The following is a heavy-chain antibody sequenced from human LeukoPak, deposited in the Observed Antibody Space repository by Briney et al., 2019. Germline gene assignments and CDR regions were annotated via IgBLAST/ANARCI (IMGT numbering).Heavy chain of an antibody. CDR2: INHSGST. V-gene: IGHV4-34*01. CDR1: GGSFSGYY. D-gene: IGHD1-26*01. Sequence: PSETLSLTCAVYGGSFSGYYWSWIRQPPGKGLEWIGEINHSGSTNYNPSLKSRVTISVDTSKNQFSLKLSSVTAADTAVYYCARRGGSYSADYWGQGTLVTVSS. J-gene: IGHJ4*02. CDR3: ARRGGSYSADY.